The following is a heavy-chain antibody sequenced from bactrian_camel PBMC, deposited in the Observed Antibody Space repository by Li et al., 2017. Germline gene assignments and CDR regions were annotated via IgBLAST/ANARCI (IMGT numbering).Heavy chain of an antibody. CDR3: AATRSWDCIGASFFRDGRVRL. D-gene: IGHD1*01. CDR1: GTVVGERTFC. V-gene: IGHV3S53*01. CDR2: ADRGGYP. J-gene: IGHJ4*01. Sequence: VQLVESGGGSVQAGDSLRLSCIATGTVVGERTFCMGWFRQSPGKEREQVAQADRGGYPTYAESVKGRFTISRDVAKNTLDLQMNNLTTGDAATYYCAATRSWDCIGASFFRDGRVRLLGPGDPGHRL.